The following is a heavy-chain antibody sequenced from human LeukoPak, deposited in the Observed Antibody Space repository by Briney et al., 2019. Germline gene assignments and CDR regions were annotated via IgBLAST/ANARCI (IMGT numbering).Heavy chain of an antibody. CDR3: ARYGDGGNSDH. V-gene: IGHV1-69*02. D-gene: IGHD4-23*01. CDR2: IIPILGIA. J-gene: IGHJ4*02. Sequence: ASVKVTCKAPGGTFSSYLNSWVRQAPGQGLEWMGRIIPILGIANYAQKFQGRVTITADKSTSTAYMELSSLRSEDTAMYYCARYGDGGNSDHWGQGTLVTVSS. CDR1: GGTFSSYL.